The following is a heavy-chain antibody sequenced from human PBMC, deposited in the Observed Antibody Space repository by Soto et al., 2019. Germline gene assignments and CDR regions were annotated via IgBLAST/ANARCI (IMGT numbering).Heavy chain of an antibody. V-gene: IGHV3-72*01. CDR3: ARVRSSSWGLDAFDM. J-gene: IGHJ3*02. CDR2: IRNKANSYTT. CDR1: GFTFSDHY. Sequence: EVQLVESGGDLVQPGGSLRLSCAASGFTFSDHYMDWVRQAPGKGLEWVGRIRNKANSYTTEYAASVKGRFTISRDDSLNSLYLKMNSLNTEDTAVYWCARVRSSSWGLDAFDMWGQGTMVTVSS. D-gene: IGHD6-13*01.